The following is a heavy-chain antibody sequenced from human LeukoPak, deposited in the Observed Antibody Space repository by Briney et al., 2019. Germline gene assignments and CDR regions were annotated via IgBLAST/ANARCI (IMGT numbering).Heavy chain of an antibody. CDR1: GFTFSSYG. D-gene: IGHD6-6*01. Sequence: PGGSLRLSCAASGFTFSSYGMHWVRQAPGKGLEWVAFIRYDGSNKYYADSVKGRFTISRDNSKNTLYLQMNSLGAEDTAVYYCARGRPGRRVLVGYFDLWGRGTLVTVSS. V-gene: IGHV3-30*02. CDR3: ARGRPGRRVLVGYFDL. J-gene: IGHJ2*01. CDR2: IRYDGSNK.